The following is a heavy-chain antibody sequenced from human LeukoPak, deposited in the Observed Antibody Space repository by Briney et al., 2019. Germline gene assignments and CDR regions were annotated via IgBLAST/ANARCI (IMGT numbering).Heavy chain of an antibody. J-gene: IGHJ4*02. CDR2: IMQDGSEK. V-gene: IGHV3-7*01. D-gene: IGHD4-17*01. Sequence: PGGSLRLSCAASGFTFSTYWMSWVRQAPGKGLEWVATIMQDGSEKSYVDSVKGRFTISRDNAKNSLYLQMNSLRAEDTAVYYCASPTVTSGDDDYWGQGTLVTVSS. CDR1: GFTFSTYW. CDR3: ASPTVTSGDDDY.